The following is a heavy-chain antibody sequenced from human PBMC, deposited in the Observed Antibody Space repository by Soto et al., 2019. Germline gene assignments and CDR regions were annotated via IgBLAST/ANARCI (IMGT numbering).Heavy chain of an antibody. Sequence: QVQLVQSGAEVKKPGSSVKVSCKASGGTFSSYTISWVRQAPGQGLEWMGRIIPILGIANYAQKFQGRVTITXXKXTXXAYMELSSLRSEDTAVYYCARGASSGYPHEYYFDYWGQGTLVTVSS. CDR2: IIPILGIA. CDR3: ARGASSGYPHEYYFDY. CDR1: GGTFSSYT. J-gene: IGHJ4*02. D-gene: IGHD3-22*01. V-gene: IGHV1-69*02.